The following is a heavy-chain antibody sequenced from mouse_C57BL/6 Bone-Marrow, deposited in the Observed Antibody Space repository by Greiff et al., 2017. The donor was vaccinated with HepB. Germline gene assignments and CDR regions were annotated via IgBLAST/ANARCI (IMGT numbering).Heavy chain of an antibody. D-gene: IGHD4-1*01. CDR2: INPSNGGT. V-gene: IGHV1-53*01. CDR1: GYTFTSYW. J-gene: IGHJ1*03. CDR3: ARNWDLWYFDV. Sequence: QVQLQQPGTELVKPGASVKLSCKASGYTFTSYWMHWVKQRPGQGLEWIGNINPSNGGTNYNEKFKSKATLTVDKSSSKANMQLSSLTYEDSAVYYCARNWDLWYFDVWGTGTTVTVSS.